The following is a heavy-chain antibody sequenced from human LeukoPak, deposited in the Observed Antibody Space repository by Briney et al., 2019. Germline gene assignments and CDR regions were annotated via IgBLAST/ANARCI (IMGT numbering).Heavy chain of an antibody. D-gene: IGHD6-13*01. Sequence: GGSLRLSCAASGFTFSSYAMNWVRQAPGKGLEWVSGVSPSGGSTYYADSVKGRFTISRDNSKNTLYLQMNSLRAEDTAVYYCAKEFAGYYYGMDVWGHGTTVTVSS. CDR1: GFTFSSYA. V-gene: IGHV3-23*01. CDR2: VSPSGGST. J-gene: IGHJ6*02. CDR3: AKEFAGYYYGMDV.